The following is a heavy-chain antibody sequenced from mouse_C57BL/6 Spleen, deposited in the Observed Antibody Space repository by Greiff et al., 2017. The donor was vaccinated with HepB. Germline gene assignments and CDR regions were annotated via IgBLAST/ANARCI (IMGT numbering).Heavy chain of an antibody. D-gene: IGHD1-1*01. CDR2: IDPENGDT. V-gene: IGHV14-4*01. CDR3: YYYGSSYKAY. J-gene: IGHJ3*01. CDR1: GFNIKDDY. Sequence: VQLQQSGAELVRPGASVKLSCTASGFNIKDDYMHWVKQRPEQGLEWIGWIDPENGDTEYASKFQGKATITADTSSNTAYLQLSSLTSEDTAVYYCYYYGSSYKAYWGQGTLVTVSA.